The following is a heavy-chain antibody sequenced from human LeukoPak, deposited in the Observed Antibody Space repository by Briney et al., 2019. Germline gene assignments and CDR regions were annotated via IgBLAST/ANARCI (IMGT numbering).Heavy chain of an antibody. CDR1: GFSFEDYA. Sequence: GGSLRLSCAASGFSFEDYAMHWVRQPPGKGLEWVSGVSWNSGNVGYADSVKGRSTISRDNAKNFLYLQMSSLRAEDTALYYCAKAVYGDFQSTVDYWGRGTLVTVSS. J-gene: IGHJ4*02. V-gene: IGHV3-9*01. CDR2: VSWNSGNV. D-gene: IGHD4-17*01. CDR3: AKAVYGDFQSTVDY.